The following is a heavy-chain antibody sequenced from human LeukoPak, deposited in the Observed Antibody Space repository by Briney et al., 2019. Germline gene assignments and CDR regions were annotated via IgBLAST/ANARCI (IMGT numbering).Heavy chain of an antibody. CDR2: IYYSGST. V-gene: IGHV4-61*01. CDR3: ARSSSWYGACGL. CDR1: SGSLSGSNYY. J-gene: IGHJ4*02. D-gene: IGHD6-13*01. Sequence: SETLSLTCTVSSGSLSGSNYYWSWIRQPPGKGLEWIGYIYYSGSTNYNPSLKSRVTISVDTSKNQFSLRLNSVTAADTAVYYCARSSSWYGACGLWGRGILVTVSS.